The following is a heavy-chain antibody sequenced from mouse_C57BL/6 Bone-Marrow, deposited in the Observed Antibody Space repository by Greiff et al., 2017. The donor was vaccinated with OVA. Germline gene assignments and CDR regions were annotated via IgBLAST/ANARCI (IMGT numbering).Heavy chain of an antibody. J-gene: IGHJ3*01. CDR2: LNPYNGDT. Sequence: VQLQQSGPVLVKPGASVKMSCKASGYTFTDYYMNWVKQSPGKGLEWIGVLNPYNGDTSYNQKFKDKATLTVDKSSSTAYMKLNGLTSEDSAVYYCAREAYWGQGTLVTVSA. CDR3: AREAY. CDR1: GYTFTDYY. V-gene: IGHV1-19*01.